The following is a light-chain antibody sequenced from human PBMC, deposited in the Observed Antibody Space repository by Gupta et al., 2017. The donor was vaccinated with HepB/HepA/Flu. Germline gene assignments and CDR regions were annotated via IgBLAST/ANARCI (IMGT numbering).Light chain of an antibody. CDR1: SSDVGGYNF. CDR3: NSYTSSSTLVV. Sequence: QSALTQPAPVSGSPRQSITIPCTGPSSDVGGYNFVPWYQQHPGKAPKLMIYDVGNRPSGVSNRFSGSKSGNTASLTISGLQAEDEADYYCNSYTSSSTLVVFGGGTKLTVL. V-gene: IGLV2-14*01. J-gene: IGLJ2*01. CDR2: DVG.